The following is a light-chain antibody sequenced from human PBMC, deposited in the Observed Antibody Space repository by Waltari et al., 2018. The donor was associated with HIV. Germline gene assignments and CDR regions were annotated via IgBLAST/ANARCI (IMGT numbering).Light chain of an antibody. CDR3: SSHAGSNNYV. Sequence: QSALTQPPSASGSPGQSVTISCSGTSSDVGGYDYVSWYQQHPGKAPKRMIYEVSKRTSGVPDRCSGSKSGNTASLTVSGLQAEDEADYYCSSHAGSNNYVFGTGTKVTVL. J-gene: IGLJ1*01. CDR2: EVS. CDR1: SSDVGGYDY. V-gene: IGLV2-8*01.